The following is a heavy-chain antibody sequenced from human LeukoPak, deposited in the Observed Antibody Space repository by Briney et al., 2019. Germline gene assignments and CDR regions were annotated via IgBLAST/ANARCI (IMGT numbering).Heavy chain of an antibody. Sequence: PGGSLRLSCAASGFTFSSYSMNWVRQASGKGLEWVSSISSSSSYIYYADSVEGRFTISRDNAQNSLYLQMNSLGAEDTAVYYCARTPPAFDIWGQGTMVTVSS. CDR2: ISSSSSYI. CDR1: GFTFSSYS. D-gene: IGHD2-15*01. J-gene: IGHJ3*02. CDR3: ARTPPAFDI. V-gene: IGHV3-21*01.